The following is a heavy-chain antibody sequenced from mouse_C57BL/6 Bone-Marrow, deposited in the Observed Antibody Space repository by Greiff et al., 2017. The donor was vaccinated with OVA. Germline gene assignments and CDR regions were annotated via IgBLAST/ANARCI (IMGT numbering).Heavy chain of an antibody. J-gene: IGHJ4*01. D-gene: IGHD2-1*01. CDR1: GFTFSSYA. CDR3: TRLLDAMDY. CDR2: ISSGGYYI. Sequence: DVHLVESGEGLVKPGGSLKLSCAASGFTFSSYAMSWVRQTPEKRLEWVAYISSGGYYIYYADTVKGRFTISRDNARNTLYLQMSSLKSEDTAMYYCTRLLDAMDYWGQGTSVTVSS. V-gene: IGHV5-9-1*02.